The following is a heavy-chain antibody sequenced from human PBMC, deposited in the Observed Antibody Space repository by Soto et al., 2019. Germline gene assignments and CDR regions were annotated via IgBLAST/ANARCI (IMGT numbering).Heavy chain of an antibody. Sequence: EVQLVESGGGLVKPGGSLRLSCAASGFTFSSYSMNWVRQAPGKGLEWVSSISSSSSYIYYADSVKGRFTISRDNAKNSLYLQMNSLRAEDTAVYYCARVYGGDCYAPFDYWGQGTLVTVSS. CDR1: GFTFSSYS. J-gene: IGHJ4*02. CDR2: ISSSSSYI. D-gene: IGHD2-21*02. V-gene: IGHV3-21*01. CDR3: ARVYGGDCYAPFDY.